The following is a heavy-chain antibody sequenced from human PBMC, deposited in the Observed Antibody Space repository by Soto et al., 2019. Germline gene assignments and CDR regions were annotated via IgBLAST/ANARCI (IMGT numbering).Heavy chain of an antibody. V-gene: IGHV3-23*01. CDR1: GFTFSSYA. J-gene: IGHJ5*02. CDR3: AKDQWVGEDSSSWYPEWFDP. Sequence: GGSLRLSCAASGFTFSSYAMSWVRQAPGKGLEWVSAISGSGGSTYYADSVKGRFTISRDNSKNTLYLQMNSLRAEDTAVYYCAKDQWVGEDSSSWYPEWFDPWGQGTLVTVSS. CDR2: ISGSGGST. D-gene: IGHD6-13*01.